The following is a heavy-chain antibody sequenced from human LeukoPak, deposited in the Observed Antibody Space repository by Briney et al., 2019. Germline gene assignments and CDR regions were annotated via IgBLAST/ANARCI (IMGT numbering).Heavy chain of an antibody. CDR1: RGSFNGYY. D-gene: IGHD1/OR15-1a*01. CDR3: ARASGTGLYYPIPY. V-gene: IGHV4-34*01. Sequence: SETLSFTRAVYRGSFNGYYWNWIRQPPGKGLEWIGEINHSGSTNYNPSLKSRVTISVDTSKNQFSLKLSSVTAADTAVYYCARASGTGLYYPIPYWGQGTPVTVSS. CDR2: INHSGST. J-gene: IGHJ4*02.